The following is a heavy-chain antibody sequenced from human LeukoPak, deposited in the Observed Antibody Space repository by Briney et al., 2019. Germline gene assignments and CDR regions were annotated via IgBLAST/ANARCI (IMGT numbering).Heavy chain of an antibody. J-gene: IGHJ3*02. CDR2: IYYSGST. CDR1: GGSINNYY. V-gene: IGHV4-59*01. D-gene: IGHD4-23*01. Sequence: SETLSLTCIVSGGSINNYYWSWIRQSPGKGLEWIGFIYYSGSTYYNPSLKGRVTISVDTSKSQFSLKLSSVTAADTGVYYCARGNGGNSNPFDIWGQGTMVTVSS. CDR3: ARGNGGNSNPFDI.